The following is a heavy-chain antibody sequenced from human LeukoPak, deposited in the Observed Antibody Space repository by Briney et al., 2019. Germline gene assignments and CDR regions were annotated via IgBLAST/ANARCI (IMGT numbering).Heavy chain of an antibody. CDR1: GFPFSSYS. Sequence: GGSLRLSCAASGFPFSSYSMTWVRQAQGEGLEWVANIKPDGTTKFYVDSVKGRFTISRDNALNSLYLQMNSLRAEDTAIYYCARSIPYGTTWYGRSDYWGQGTLVTVSS. CDR2: IKPDGTTK. D-gene: IGHD6-13*01. J-gene: IGHJ4*02. V-gene: IGHV3-7*03. CDR3: ARSIPYGTTWYGRSDY.